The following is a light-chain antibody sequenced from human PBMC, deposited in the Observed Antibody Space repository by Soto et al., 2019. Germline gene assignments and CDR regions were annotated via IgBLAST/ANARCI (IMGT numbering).Light chain of an antibody. J-gene: IGLJ1*01. CDR1: SSDVGGYNY. Sequence: QSALTQPASVSGSPGQSITISCTGTSSDVGGYNYVSWYQQHPGKAPKVMIYEVNNRPSGVSNRFSGSKSGNTASLTISGLQAEDEADYYCSSYTSSSTYVFGTGTKVTVL. V-gene: IGLV2-14*01. CDR2: EVN. CDR3: SSYTSSSTYV.